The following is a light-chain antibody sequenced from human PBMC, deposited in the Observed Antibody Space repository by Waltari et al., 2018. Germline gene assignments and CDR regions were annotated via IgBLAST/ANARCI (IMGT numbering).Light chain of an antibody. V-gene: IGKV3-11*01. CDR1: QSVSSY. Sequence: EIVLTQSPATLSLSPGERATLSCRASQSVSSYLAWYQQKPGQAPRLLIYDASNRATGIPAMFIGSGSGTDFTLTISSLEPEDFAVYYCQQRSNWPPLTFGGGTKVEIK. J-gene: IGKJ4*01. CDR2: DAS. CDR3: QQRSNWPPLT.